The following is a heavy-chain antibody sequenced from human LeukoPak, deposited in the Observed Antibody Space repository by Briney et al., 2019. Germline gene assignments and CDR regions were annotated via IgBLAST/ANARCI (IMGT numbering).Heavy chain of an antibody. CDR3: ARDRPGYSSGWYSA. V-gene: IGHV3-74*01. Sequence: GGSLRLSCAAFGFTFSSYWMQWVRQAPGKVLVWVSRINSDGSSTSYADSVKGRFAISRDNAKNTLYLQMNSLRAEDTAVYYCARDRPGYSSGWYSAWGQGTLVTVSS. D-gene: IGHD6-19*01. J-gene: IGHJ5*02. CDR1: GFTFSSYW. CDR2: INSDGSST.